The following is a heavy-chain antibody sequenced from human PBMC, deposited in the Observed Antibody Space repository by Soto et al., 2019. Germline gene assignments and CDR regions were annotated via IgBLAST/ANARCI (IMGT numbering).Heavy chain of an antibody. Sequence: QVQLQESGPGLVKPSQTLSLTCTVSGGSISSGGYYWSWIRQHPGMGLEWIGYIYYSGSTYYNPSLKSRVTISVDTSKNQFSLKLSSVTAADTAVYYCAREKGGYYYDSSGYYPYYGMDVWGQGTTVTVSS. CDR1: GGSISSGGYY. V-gene: IGHV4-31*03. CDR3: AREKGGYYYDSSGYYPYYGMDV. D-gene: IGHD3-22*01. CDR2: IYYSGST. J-gene: IGHJ6*02.